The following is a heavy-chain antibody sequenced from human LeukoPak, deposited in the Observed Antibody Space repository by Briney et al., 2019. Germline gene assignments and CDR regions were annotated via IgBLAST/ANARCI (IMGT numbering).Heavy chain of an antibody. CDR1: AFTFGNAW. V-gene: IGHV3-15*01. CDR2: IKSNTDGGTT. J-gene: IGHJ4*02. D-gene: IGHD2-2*01. CDR3: PTEFCSVTSCHRPLSFDY. Sequence: GGSLRLSCAASAFTFGNAWMSWVRQAPGKGLEWVGRIKSNTDGGTTDFAAPVKGRFTISRDDSKNTLYLQMDSLKTEDTALYYCPTEFCSVTSCHRPLSFDYWGKGPLVPVSS.